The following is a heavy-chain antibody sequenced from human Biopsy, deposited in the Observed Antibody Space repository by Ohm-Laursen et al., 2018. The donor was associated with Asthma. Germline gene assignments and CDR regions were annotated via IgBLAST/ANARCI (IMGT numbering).Heavy chain of an antibody. CDR1: GYPFIGYH. D-gene: IGHD1-26*01. Sequence: ASVKVSCKASGYPFIGYHIHWMRQAPGQGLEWMGRINPNSGATNYAQKFQGRVTVTRDTSISTAYMELRSLRSDDTAVYYCARDGPVGAPSDYWGQGTLVTVSS. V-gene: IGHV1-2*06. J-gene: IGHJ4*02. CDR3: ARDGPVGAPSDY. CDR2: INPNSGAT.